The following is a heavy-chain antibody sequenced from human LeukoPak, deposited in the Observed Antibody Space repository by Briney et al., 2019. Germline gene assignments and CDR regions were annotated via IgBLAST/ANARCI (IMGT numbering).Heavy chain of an antibody. V-gene: IGHV1-69*05. CDR3: ARVSLFFGVVPFDY. J-gene: IGHJ4*02. D-gene: IGHD3-3*01. CDR1: GGTFSSYA. Sequence: PVKVSCKASGGTFSSYAISWVRQAPGQGLEWMGRIIPIFGTANYAQKFQGRVTITTDESTSTAYMELSSLRSDDTAVYYCARVSLFFGVVPFDYWGQGTLVTVSS. CDR2: IIPIFGTA.